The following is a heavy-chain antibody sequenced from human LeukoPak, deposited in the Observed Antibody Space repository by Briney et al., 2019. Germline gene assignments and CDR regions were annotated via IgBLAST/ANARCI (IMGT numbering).Heavy chain of an antibody. CDR2: ISSSSTTI. CDR3: ARAAVTTGHAFDI. Sequence: GGSLRLSCAVSGFTFRSYSMNWVRQAPGKGLEWVSYISSSSTTIYYADSVKGRFTISRDNSKNTLYLQMNSLRAEDTAVYYCARAAVTTGHAFDIWGQGTMVTVSS. CDR1: GFTFRSYS. V-gene: IGHV3-48*01. J-gene: IGHJ3*02. D-gene: IGHD4-17*01.